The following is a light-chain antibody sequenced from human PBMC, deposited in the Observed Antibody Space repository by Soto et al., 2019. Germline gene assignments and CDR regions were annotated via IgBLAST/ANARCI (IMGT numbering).Light chain of an antibody. Sequence: EIVMTQSPATLSVSPGERATLSCRASQGVHSNLAWYQQKPGQGPRLLIYGASSRATGIPDRFSGSGSGTDFTLIISRLEPEDFAMYYCQQYGSSPRTFGQGTKVDIK. CDR2: GAS. J-gene: IGKJ1*01. CDR1: QGVHSN. CDR3: QQYGSSPRT. V-gene: IGKV3-20*01.